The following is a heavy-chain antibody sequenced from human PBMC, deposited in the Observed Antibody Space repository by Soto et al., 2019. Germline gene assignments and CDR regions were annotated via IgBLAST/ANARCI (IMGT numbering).Heavy chain of an antibody. CDR2: INPSRGST. D-gene: IGHD6-6*01. V-gene: IGHV1-46*03. CDR3: ARSYISSSYWFDP. CDR1: GYTFITYF. J-gene: IGHJ5*02. Sequence: ASVKVSCKASGYTFITYFMHWVRQAPGQGLEWMGVINPSRGSTAYAQKFQDRVTMTRDTSASTVYMELSSLRSEDTAMYYCARSYISSSYWFDPWGQGTLVTVSS.